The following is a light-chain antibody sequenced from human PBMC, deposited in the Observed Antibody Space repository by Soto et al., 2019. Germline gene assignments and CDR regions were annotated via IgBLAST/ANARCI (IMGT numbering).Light chain of an antibody. CDR3: QHLAVSPYT. J-gene: IGKJ2*01. Sequence: EVKLTQSPGSLSLSPGDRATLSCRASQTVGTTYLAWYQQKRGQSPTLLIHRVSNRAPGTPDRFIGSGSGTDFSLTISSVEPTDFAVYFCQHLAVSPYTFGQGTKLEMK. CDR2: RVS. CDR1: QTVGTTY. V-gene: IGKV3-20*01.